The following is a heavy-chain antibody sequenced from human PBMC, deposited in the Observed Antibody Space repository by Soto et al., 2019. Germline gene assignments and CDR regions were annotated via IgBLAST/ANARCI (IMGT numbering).Heavy chain of an antibody. CDR3: ARVAVAARPRWYNWFDP. CDR1: GYTFTDYD. V-gene: IGHV1-8*02. D-gene: IGHD2-15*01. CDR2: MNPNSGET. J-gene: IGHJ5*02. Sequence: QEQLVQSGAEVKKPGASVKVSCMTSGYTFTDYDINWVRQATGQGLEFIGWMNPNSGETGYAQKLQGRGTMTRSTSLSTAYLELSSLTSDDTAVYFCARVAVAARPRWYNWFDPWGQGTLVTVSS.